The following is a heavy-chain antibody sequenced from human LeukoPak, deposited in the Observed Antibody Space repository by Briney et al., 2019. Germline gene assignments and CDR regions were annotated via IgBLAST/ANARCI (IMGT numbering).Heavy chain of an antibody. J-gene: IGHJ1*01. D-gene: IGHD3-22*01. CDR3: AKAYYYDSSAYYSGRLLYFQH. V-gene: IGHV3-53*01. CDR1: GFTVSSNY. Sequence: PGGSLRLSCAASGFTVSSNYMNWVRQAPGRGLEWVSVIYSGGNTYYADSVKGRFTISRDNSKNTLYLQMNSLRAEDTAVYYCAKAYYYDSSAYYSGRLLYFQHWGQGTLVTVSS. CDR2: IYSGGNT.